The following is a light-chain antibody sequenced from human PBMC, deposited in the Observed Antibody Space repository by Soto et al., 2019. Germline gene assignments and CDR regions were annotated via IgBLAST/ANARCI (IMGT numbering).Light chain of an antibody. CDR1: QSVSSN. CDR2: DAS. V-gene: IGKV3D-15*01. J-gene: IGKJ5*01. Sequence: EIVMTQSPATLSVSPGERATLSCRASQSVSSNLAWYQHKPGQAPRLLIYDASTRATGVPARFSGSGSGTEFNLTIRSMQSEDLAGYYRQQYNNGPTITFGQGTRLESK. CDR3: QQYNNGPTIT.